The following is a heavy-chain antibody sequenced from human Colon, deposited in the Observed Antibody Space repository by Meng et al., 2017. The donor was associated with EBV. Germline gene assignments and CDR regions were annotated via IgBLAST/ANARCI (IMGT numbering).Heavy chain of an antibody. Sequence: VELLGAVRGLVTPSGTLVLTCAVSAGPLSSRDLWSCVRQPPGKGLEWIGEIYHSGSTNYNPSLKSRVTISVDESKNQFSLRLSSVTAADTAVYYCARVGAYCGGDCYHPRWGQGTLVTVSS. CDR3: ARVGAYCGGDCYHPR. CDR1: AGPLSSRDL. CDR2: IYHSGST. D-gene: IGHD2-21*02. V-gene: IGHV4-4*02. J-gene: IGHJ4*02.